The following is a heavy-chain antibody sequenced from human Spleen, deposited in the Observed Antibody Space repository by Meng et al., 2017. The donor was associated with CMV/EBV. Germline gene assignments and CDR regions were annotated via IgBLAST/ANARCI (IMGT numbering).Heavy chain of an antibody. Sequence: YYWGWNRKPPEKWLDWIGQINHSGSTNYTPSLKSRVTISVDTSKNQFSLKLSSVTAADTAVYYCARGLNSIVVVPAAISSDDRYFDLWGRGTLVTVSS. V-gene: IGHV4-34*01. CDR1: YY. CDR2: INHSGST. CDR3: ARGLNSIVVVPAAISSDDRYFDL. J-gene: IGHJ2*01. D-gene: IGHD2-2*01.